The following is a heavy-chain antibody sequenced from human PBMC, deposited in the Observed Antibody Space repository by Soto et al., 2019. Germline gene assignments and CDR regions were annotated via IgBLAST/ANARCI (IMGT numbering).Heavy chain of an antibody. Sequence: PGGSLRLSCAASGFTFSSYGMHWVRQAPGKGLEWVAVISYDGSNKYYADSVKGRFTISRDNSKNTLYLQMNSLRAEDTAVYYCAKSSWASVPGVMHYWGQGTLVTVSS. CDR1: GFTFSSYG. CDR2: ISYDGSNK. D-gene: IGHD3-10*01. J-gene: IGHJ4*02. V-gene: IGHV3-30*18. CDR3: AKSSWASVPGVMHY.